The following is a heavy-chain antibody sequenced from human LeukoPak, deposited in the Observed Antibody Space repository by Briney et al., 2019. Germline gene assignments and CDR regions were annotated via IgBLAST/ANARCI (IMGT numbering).Heavy chain of an antibody. CDR2: IYTSGST. D-gene: IGHD3-3*01. V-gene: IGHV4-61*02. J-gene: IGHJ4*02. CDR3: ASLFFWSGYYSN. CDR1: GGSISSGGYY. Sequence: PSETLSLTCTVSGGSISSGGYYWSWIRQHPGKGLEWIGRIYTSGSTNYNPSLKSRVTISVDTSKNQFSLKLSSVTAADTAVYYCASLFFWSGYYSNWGQGTLVTVSS.